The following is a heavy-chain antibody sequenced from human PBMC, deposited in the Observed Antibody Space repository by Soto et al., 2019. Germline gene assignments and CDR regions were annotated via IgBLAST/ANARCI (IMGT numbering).Heavy chain of an antibody. CDR3: AREATMVRGYLDY. V-gene: IGHV4-34*01. CDR2: INHSGST. Sequence: SETLSLTCAVYGGSFSGYYWSWIRQPPGKGLEWIGEINHSGSTNYNPSLKSRVTISVDTSKNQFSLKLSSVTAADTAVYYCAREATMVRGYLDYWRQGTLVTVSS. CDR1: GGSFSGYY. D-gene: IGHD3-10*01. J-gene: IGHJ4*02.